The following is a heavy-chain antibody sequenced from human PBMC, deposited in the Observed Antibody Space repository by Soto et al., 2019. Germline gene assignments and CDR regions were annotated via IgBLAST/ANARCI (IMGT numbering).Heavy chain of an antibody. Sequence: LSLTCAASGFTFRSYWMHWVRQAPGKGLVWVSRINSDGSSTSYADSVKGRFTISRDNAKNTLYLQMNSLRAEDTAVYYCARAGSSGVLGKYYYYYMDVWGKGTTVTVSS. J-gene: IGHJ6*03. D-gene: IGHD7-27*01. CDR3: ARAGSSGVLGKYYYYYMDV. V-gene: IGHV3-74*01. CDR1: GFTFRSYW. CDR2: INSDGSST.